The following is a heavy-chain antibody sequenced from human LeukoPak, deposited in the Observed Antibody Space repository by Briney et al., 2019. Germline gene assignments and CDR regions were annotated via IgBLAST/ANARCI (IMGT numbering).Heavy chain of an antibody. CDR1: GFTFSSYG. D-gene: IGHD3-22*01. J-gene: IGHJ4*02. CDR3: ARALFNYDSSVLSY. V-gene: IGHV3-33*01. Sequence: PGGSLRLSCAASGFTFSSYGMHWVRQAPGKGLEWVALIWYEISNKYYADSVKGRFTISRDNSKNTLYLQMNSLRAEDTAVYYCARALFNYDSSVLSYWGQGTLVTVSS. CDR2: IWYEISNK.